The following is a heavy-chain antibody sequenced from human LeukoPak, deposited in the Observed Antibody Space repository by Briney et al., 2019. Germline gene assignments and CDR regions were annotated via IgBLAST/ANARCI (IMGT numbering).Heavy chain of an antibody. CDR3: ARDRYNYYYYMDV. CDR1: GFTFSSYA. V-gene: IGHV3-30*04. J-gene: IGHJ6*03. Sequence: GGSLRLSCAASGFTFSSYAMHWVRQAPGKGLEWVAVISYDGSNKYYADSVKGRFTISRDNSKNTLYLQMNSLRAEDTAVYYCARDRYNYYYYMDVWGKGTTVTVSS. CDR2: ISYDGSNK.